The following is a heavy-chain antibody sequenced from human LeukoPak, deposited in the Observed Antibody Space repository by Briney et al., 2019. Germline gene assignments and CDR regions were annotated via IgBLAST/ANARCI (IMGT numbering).Heavy chain of an antibody. Sequence: ASVQVSFKASGYPFTSYYMHWVRQAPGQGLEWMGIINPSGGSKSYAQKFQGRVTMTRDTSTSTVYMELSSLRSEDTAVYYCARSSGYYDSSGYSNTYYFDYWGQGTLVTVSS. J-gene: IGHJ4*02. V-gene: IGHV1-46*01. CDR1: GYPFTSYY. CDR2: INPSGGSK. D-gene: IGHD3-22*01. CDR3: ARSSGYYDSSGYSNTYYFDY.